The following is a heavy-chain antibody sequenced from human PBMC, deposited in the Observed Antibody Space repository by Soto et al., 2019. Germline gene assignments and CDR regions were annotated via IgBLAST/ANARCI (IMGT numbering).Heavy chain of an antibody. J-gene: IGHJ5*02. CDR3: ARDLMYSSSSRQPSAFSSDP. V-gene: IGHV4-59*01. CDR2: IYYSGST. CDR1: GGSISSYY. D-gene: IGHD6-6*01. Sequence: SETLSLTCTVSGGSISSYYWSWIRQPPGKGLEWIGYIYYSGSTNYNPSLKSRVTISVDTSKNQFSLKLSSVTAADTAVYYCARDLMYSSSSRQPSAFSSDPWGQGPLVTLAS.